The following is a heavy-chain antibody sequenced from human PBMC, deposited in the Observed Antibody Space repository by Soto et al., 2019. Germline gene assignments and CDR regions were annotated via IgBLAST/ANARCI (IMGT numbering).Heavy chain of an antibody. Sequence: QVQLQESGPGLVKPSQTLSLTCVVSGASIRSDGPYWSWVRQVPGKGLEWIGYIHFSGTPFYSPSLKSRVSILRDTSESSFSLQLSSVTAADTAVYYCARDRGDRDSDYYGMDVWGQGITVTV. D-gene: IGHD2-21*02. CDR1: GASIRSDGPY. V-gene: IGHV4-31*11. J-gene: IGHJ6*02. CDR3: ARDRGDRDSDYYGMDV. CDR2: IHFSGTP.